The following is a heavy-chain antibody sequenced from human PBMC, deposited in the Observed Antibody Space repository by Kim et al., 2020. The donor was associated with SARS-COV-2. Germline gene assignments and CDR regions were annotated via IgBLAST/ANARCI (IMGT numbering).Heavy chain of an antibody. J-gene: IGHJ6*02. CDR2: IYSGGST. Sequence: GGSLRLSCAASGFTVSSNYMSWVRQAPGKGLEWVSVIYSGGSTYYADSVKGRFTISRDNSKNTLYLQMNSLRAEDTAVYYCARVIFGVVNGMDVWGQGTTVTVSS. CDR1: GFTVSSNY. V-gene: IGHV3-53*01. CDR3: ARVIFGVVNGMDV. D-gene: IGHD3-3*01.